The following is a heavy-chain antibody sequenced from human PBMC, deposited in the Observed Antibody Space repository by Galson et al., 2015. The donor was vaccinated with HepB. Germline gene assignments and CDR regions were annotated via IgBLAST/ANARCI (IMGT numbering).Heavy chain of an antibody. D-gene: IGHD4-23*01. CDR2: IWYDGSNK. CDR1: GFTFSSYG. Sequence: SLRLSCAASGFTFSSYGMHWVRQAPGKGLEWVAVIWYDGSNKYYADSVKGRFTISRDNSKNSLYLQMNSLRAEDTAVYYCAREETTVVFDYWGQGTLVTVSS. CDR3: AREETTVVFDY. J-gene: IGHJ4*02. V-gene: IGHV3-33*01.